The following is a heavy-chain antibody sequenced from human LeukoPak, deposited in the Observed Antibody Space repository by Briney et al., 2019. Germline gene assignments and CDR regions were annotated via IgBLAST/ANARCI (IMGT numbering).Heavy chain of an antibody. Sequence: GSVKVSCKASGYTFTSYGISWVRQAPGQGLEWMGWISAYNGNTNYAQKLQGRVTMTTDTSTSTAYMELRSLRSDDTAVYYCARVGGYSGYEDYYYYGMDVWGKGTTVTVSS. CDR1: GYTFTSYG. CDR2: ISAYNGNT. V-gene: IGHV1-18*04. D-gene: IGHD5-12*01. J-gene: IGHJ6*04. CDR3: ARVGGYSGYEDYYYYGMDV.